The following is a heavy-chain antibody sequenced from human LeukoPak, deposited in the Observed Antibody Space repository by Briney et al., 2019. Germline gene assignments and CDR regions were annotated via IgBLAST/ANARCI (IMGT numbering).Heavy chain of an antibody. J-gene: IGHJ6*02. V-gene: IGHV3-23*01. CDR2: MSGNGGTT. Sequence: GGSLRLSCAASGFIFSSYAMSWVRQAPGQGREWVSGMSGNGGTTYYADSVKGRFTISRHNSKNTLYLQMSSLRAEDTAVYFCARSAARLRYYYAMDVWGQGTTVTVCS. D-gene: IGHD6-6*01. CDR3: ARSAARLRYYYAMDV. CDR1: GFIFSSYA.